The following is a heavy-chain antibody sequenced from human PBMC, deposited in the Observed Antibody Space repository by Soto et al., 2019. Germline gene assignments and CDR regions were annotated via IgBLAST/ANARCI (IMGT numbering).Heavy chain of an antibody. CDR1: GGPFSDYY. V-gene: IGHV4-34*02. Sequence: QVQLQQWGAGLLKPSETLSLTCAVYGGPFSDYYWSWIRQPPGKGLEWIGEIKHNRNTNYNPSLKSRVTIAVDTSKNQFSLNLRSVTAADTAVYFCARGRGPTTATGFAAFDIWGQGTMLTVSS. CDR3: ARGRGPTTATGFAAFDI. CDR2: IKHNRNT. D-gene: IGHD6-13*01. J-gene: IGHJ3*02.